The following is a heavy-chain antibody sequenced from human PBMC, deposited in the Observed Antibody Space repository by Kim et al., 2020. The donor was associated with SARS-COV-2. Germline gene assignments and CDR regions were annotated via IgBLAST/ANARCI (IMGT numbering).Heavy chain of an antibody. Sequence: GGSLRLSCAASGFRFTDYYMTWIRQAPGKGLEWISYISGGNVIYYADSVKGRFTVSRDNAEDSVYLQLNGLRAEDTAVYYCARVHYYDSSGYYVLDGWG. CDR2: ISGGNVI. D-gene: IGHD3-22*01. CDR1: GFRFTDYY. V-gene: IGHV3-11*04. J-gene: IGHJ1*01. CDR3: ARVHYYDSSGYYVLDG.